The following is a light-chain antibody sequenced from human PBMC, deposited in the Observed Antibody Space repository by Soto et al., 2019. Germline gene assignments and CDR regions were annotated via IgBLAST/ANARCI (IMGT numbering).Light chain of an antibody. CDR2: DVS. CDR1: QSVTSNY. J-gene: IGKJ1*01. Sequence: EIVLTQSPGTLSLSPGERATLSCRASQSVTSNYLAWYQQKPGQAPRLLVYDVSNRATGIPARFSGGGSGTDFTLAISNLEPEDFAVYYCQQRSDWPWTFGQGTKVDI. CDR3: QQRSDWPWT. V-gene: IGKV3-11*01.